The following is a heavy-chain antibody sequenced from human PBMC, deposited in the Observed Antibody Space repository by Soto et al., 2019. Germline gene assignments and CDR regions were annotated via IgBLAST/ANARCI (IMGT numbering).Heavy chain of an antibody. CDR2: ISYDGSNK. J-gene: IGHJ6*02. V-gene: IGHV3-30*18. CDR1: GFTFSSYG. CDR3: AKVQSRYYYYYGMDV. D-gene: IGHD4-4*01. Sequence: SGFTFSSYGMHWVRQAPVKGLEWVAVISYDGSNKYYADSVKGRFTISRDNSKNTLYLQMNSLRAEDTAVYYCAKVQSRYYYYYGMDVWGQGTTVTVSS.